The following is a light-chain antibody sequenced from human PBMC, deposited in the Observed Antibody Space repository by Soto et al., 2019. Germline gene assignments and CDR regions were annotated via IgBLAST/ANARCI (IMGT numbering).Light chain of an antibody. CDR3: QQSYNTPRT. CDR1: QTITNY. Sequence: DIEMTQSPSSLSASVGDRVTITCRASQTITNYLTWYQQQSGKAPKLLIYAADSLESGIPSRFSGSGSGTDYTLTISSLQPEDFATFYCQQSYNTPRTFGQGTKVDIK. J-gene: IGKJ1*01. CDR2: AAD. V-gene: IGKV1-39*01.